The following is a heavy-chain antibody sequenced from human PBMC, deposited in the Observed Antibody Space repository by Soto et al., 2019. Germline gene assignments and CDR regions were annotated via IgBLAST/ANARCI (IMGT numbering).Heavy chain of an antibody. V-gene: IGHV3-7*03. CDR1: GFTFSSYW. D-gene: IGHD6-19*01. J-gene: IGHJ4*02. Sequence: EVQLVESGGGLVQPGGSLRLSCAASGFTFSSYWMSWVRQAPGKGLEWVANIKQDGSEKYYVDSVKGRFTISRDNAKNSLYLQMNSLRAEDTAVYYCAGDSSSSGWPGGVFDYWGQGTLVTVSS. CDR3: AGDSSSSGWPGGVFDY. CDR2: IKQDGSEK.